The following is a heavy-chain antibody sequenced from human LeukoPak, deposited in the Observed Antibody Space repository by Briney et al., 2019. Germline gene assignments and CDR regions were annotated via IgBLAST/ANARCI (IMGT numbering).Heavy chain of an antibody. CDR3: AKLKAVAGTRGGY. CDR2: IYYSGST. J-gene: IGHJ4*02. Sequence: PSETLSLTCAVYGGSFSGYYWSWIRQPPGKGLEWIGSIYYSGSTYYNPSLKSRVTISVDTSKNQFSLRLSSVTAADTAVYYCAKLKAVAGTRGGYWGQGTLVTVSS. D-gene: IGHD6-19*01. CDR1: GGSFSGYY. V-gene: IGHV4-34*01.